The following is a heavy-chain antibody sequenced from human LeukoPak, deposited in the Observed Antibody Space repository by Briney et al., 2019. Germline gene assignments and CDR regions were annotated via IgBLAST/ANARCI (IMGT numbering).Heavy chain of an antibody. D-gene: IGHD1-14*01. V-gene: IGHV3-23*01. CDR3: AKGVNTATTAGSY. J-gene: IGHJ4*02. Sequence: GGSLTLSCAASGFTFGNYALNWVRQAPGKGLEWVSAISGSGGTTYYADSVKGCFTISRDNSKSTLFLQMTSLSAEDTAVYYGAKGVNTATTAGSYWGQGSLVTVSS. CDR2: ISGSGGTT. CDR1: GFTFGNYA.